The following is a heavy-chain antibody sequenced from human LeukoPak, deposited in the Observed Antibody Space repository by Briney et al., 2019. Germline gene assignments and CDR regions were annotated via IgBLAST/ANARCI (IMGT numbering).Heavy chain of an antibody. D-gene: IGHD3-22*01. J-gene: IGHJ4*02. Sequence: ASVKVSCKASGYIFTSYYMHWLRQAPGQGLEWVELINPTGGSTTYAQNFQGRVTMTRDTSTTTVYMEVSSLRSEDTAVYYCARAGYDSSGYYSYWGQGTLVTVSS. CDR2: INPTGGST. V-gene: IGHV1-46*01. CDR3: ARAGYDSSGYYSY. CDR1: GYIFTSYY.